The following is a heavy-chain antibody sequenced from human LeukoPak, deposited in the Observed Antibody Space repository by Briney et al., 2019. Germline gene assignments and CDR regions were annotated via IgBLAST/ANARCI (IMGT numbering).Heavy chain of an antibody. Sequence: PSETLSLTCTVSGDSISSYYWSWIWQPPGKGLEWIGYIYYSGSTNCNPSLKSRVTISVDTSKNQFSLKLSSVTAADTAVYYCARRGNTRASSDFDYWGQGTLVTVSS. D-gene: IGHD6-6*01. CDR2: IYYSGST. CDR3: ARRGNTRASSDFDY. CDR1: GDSISSYY. V-gene: IGHV4-59*08. J-gene: IGHJ4*02.